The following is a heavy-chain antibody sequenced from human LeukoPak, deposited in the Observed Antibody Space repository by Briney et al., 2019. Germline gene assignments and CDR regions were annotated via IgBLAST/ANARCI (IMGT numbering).Heavy chain of an antibody. V-gene: IGHV3-64*02. CDR3: ARRGSGWEFDY. Sequence: GGSLRLSCAASGFTFSSHNMHWVRQAPGKGLEYVSGIRSDGTNTYYAESVKGRFTVSRDNSKNTLWLQMGSLRAEDMAVYYCARRGSGWEFDYWGQGTLVTVSS. CDR1: GFTFSSHN. D-gene: IGHD6-19*01. CDR2: IRSDGTNT. J-gene: IGHJ4*02.